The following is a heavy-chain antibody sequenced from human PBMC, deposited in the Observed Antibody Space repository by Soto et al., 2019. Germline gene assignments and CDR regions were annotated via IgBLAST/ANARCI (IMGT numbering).Heavy chain of an antibody. J-gene: IGHJ5*02. CDR1: GGSISSYY. CDR2: IYYSGST. D-gene: IGHD3-10*01. CDR3: ARDRRLITMVRGVSLWFDP. Sequence: SETLSLTCTVSGGSISSYYWSWIRQSPGKGLEWIGYIYYSGSTNYNPSLKSRVTISVDTSKNQFSLKLSSVTAADMAVYYCARDRRLITMVRGVSLWFDPWGQGTLVTVSS. V-gene: IGHV4-59*12.